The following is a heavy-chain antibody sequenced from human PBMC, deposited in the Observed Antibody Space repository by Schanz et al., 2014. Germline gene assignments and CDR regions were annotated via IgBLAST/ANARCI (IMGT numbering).Heavy chain of an antibody. CDR3: AKEWSPSF. CDR2: IRYDGINK. V-gene: IGHV3-30*02. Sequence: QVQLVESGGGVVQPGGSLRLSCAASGFTFTNLGMHWVRRAPGKGLEWVAFIRYDGINKYYADSVKGRFTVSRDNAKSTLFLQMDSLRPEDTAIYYCAKEWSPSFWGQGTLVTVSS. CDR1: GFTFTNLG. D-gene: IGHD1-26*01. J-gene: IGHJ4*02.